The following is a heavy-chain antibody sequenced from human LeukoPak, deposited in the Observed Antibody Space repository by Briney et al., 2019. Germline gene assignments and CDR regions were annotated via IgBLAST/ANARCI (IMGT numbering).Heavy chain of an antibody. CDR3: ASSGSGSTTVDY. Sequence: ASVKVSCKASGGTFSSYAISWVRQAPGQGLEWMGRIIPILGIANYAQKFQGRVTITADKSTSTAYMELSSLRSEDTAVCYCASSGSGSTTVDYWGQGTLVTVSS. V-gene: IGHV1-69*04. CDR2: IIPILGIA. J-gene: IGHJ4*02. CDR1: GGTFSSYA. D-gene: IGHD3-10*01.